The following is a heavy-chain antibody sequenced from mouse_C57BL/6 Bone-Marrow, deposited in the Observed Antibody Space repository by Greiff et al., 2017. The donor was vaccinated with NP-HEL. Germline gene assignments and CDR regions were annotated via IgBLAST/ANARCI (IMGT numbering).Heavy chain of an antibody. D-gene: IGHD1-1*01. CDR3: ARDRGYYGSSYCAMDY. J-gene: IGHJ4*01. Sequence: EVKLVESGGGLVKPGGSLKLSCAASGFTFSSYAMSWVRQTPEKRLEWVATISDGGSYTYYPDNVKGRFTISRDNAKNNLYLQMSHLKSEDTAMYYCARDRGYYGSSYCAMDYWGQGTSVTVSS. V-gene: IGHV5-4*01. CDR1: GFTFSSYA. CDR2: ISDGGSYT.